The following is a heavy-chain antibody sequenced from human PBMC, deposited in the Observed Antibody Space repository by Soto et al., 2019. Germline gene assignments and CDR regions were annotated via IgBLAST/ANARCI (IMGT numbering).Heavy chain of an antibody. V-gene: IGHV4-34*01. CDR3: ARDQNRSRDRYYYYYMDV. CDR1: GGSSSGYY. CDR2: IERGGST. J-gene: IGHJ6*03. D-gene: IGHD6-13*01. Sequence: SETLSLTCAVYGGSSSGYYWGWFRQPPGKGLEWIGEIERGGSTNLNPSLMSRVTISVDTSKNQFSLKVNTVTAADTAVYYCARDQNRSRDRYYYYYMDVWGKGTTVTVSS.